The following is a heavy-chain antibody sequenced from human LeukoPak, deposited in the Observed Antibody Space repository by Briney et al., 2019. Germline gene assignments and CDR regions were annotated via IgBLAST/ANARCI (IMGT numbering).Heavy chain of an antibody. V-gene: IGHV3-23*01. J-gene: IGHJ4*02. CDR3: AKEPSLVGGFDY. D-gene: IGHD2-15*01. CDR1: GFTFSSYG. Sequence: GGSLRLSCAASGFTFSSYGMSWVRQAPGKGLEWVSAISGSGGSTYYADSVKGRFTISRDNSKNTLYLQINSLRAEDTAVYYCAKEPSLVGGFDYWGQGTLVTVSS. CDR2: ISGSGGST.